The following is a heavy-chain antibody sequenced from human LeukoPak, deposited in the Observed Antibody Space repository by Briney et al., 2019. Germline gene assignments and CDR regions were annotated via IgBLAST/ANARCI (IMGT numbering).Heavy chain of an antibody. D-gene: IGHD3-3*01. J-gene: IGHJ6*03. CDR1: GYTFTSYG. V-gene: IGHV1-18*01. Sequence: ASVKVSCKASGYTFTSYGISWVRQAPGQGLEWMGWISAYNGNTNYAQKLQGRVTMTTATSTSTAYMELRSLRSDDTAVYYCARESEYYDFWSGYYGYYYYYMDVWGKGTTVTVSS. CDR2: ISAYNGNT. CDR3: ARESEYYDFWSGYYGYYYYYMDV.